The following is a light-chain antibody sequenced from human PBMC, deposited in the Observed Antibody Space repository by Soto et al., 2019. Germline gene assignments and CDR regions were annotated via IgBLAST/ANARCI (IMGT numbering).Light chain of an antibody. CDR2: GAS. CDR1: QSVLYSSNNKNY. Sequence: DIVMTQSPDSLAVSLGERATINCKSSQSVLYSSNNKNYLAWYQQKPGQAPRLLIYGASNRATGIPDRFSGSGSGTDFTLTISSLQPEDVAAYYCQKYNSAPLTFGGGTKVDI. CDR3: QKYNSAPLT. J-gene: IGKJ4*01. V-gene: IGKV4-1*01.